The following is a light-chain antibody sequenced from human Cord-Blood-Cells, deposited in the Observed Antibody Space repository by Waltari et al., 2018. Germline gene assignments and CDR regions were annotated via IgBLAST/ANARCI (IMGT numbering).Light chain of an antibody. J-gene: IGLJ2*01. CDR3: SSYAGSNNLV. V-gene: IGLV2-8*01. CDR2: EVS. CDR1: SSDVGGYNY. Sequence: QSALTQPPSASGCPGQSVTISCTGTSSDVGGYNYVSWYQQHPGKAPKLMIYEVSKRPSGVPHRFSRSKSVTTASLTVSGLQAEDEADYYCSSYAGSNNLVFGGGTKLSVL.